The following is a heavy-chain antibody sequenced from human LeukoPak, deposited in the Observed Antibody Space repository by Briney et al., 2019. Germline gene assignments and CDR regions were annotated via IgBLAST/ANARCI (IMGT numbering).Heavy chain of an antibody. J-gene: IGHJ4*02. V-gene: IGHV3-74*01. CDR3: ARDYYDSSGSLSPLTADY. CDR1: GFTFSSYW. Sequence: GSLRLSCAASGFTFSSYWMHWVRQAPGKGLVWVSRINTDGSSTSYADSVKGQFTISRDNAKNTLYLQMNSLRAEDTAVYYCARDYYDSSGSLSPLTADYWGQETLVTVSS. CDR2: INTDGSST. D-gene: IGHD3-22*01.